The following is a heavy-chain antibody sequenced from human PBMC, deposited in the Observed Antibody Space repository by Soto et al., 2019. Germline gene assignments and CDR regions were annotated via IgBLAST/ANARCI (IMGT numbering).Heavy chain of an antibody. J-gene: IGHJ6*02. CDR3: ARGDSSSWHRPPHYYYYGMDV. CDR2: ISYDGSNK. D-gene: IGHD6-13*01. CDR1: GFTFSSYA. V-gene: IGHV3-30-3*01. Sequence: VGSLRLSCAASGFTFSSYAMHWVRQAPGKGLEWVAVISYDGSNKYYADSVKGRFTISRDNSKNTLYLQMNSLRAEDTAVYYCARGDSSSWHRPPHYYYYGMDVWGQGTTVTVSS.